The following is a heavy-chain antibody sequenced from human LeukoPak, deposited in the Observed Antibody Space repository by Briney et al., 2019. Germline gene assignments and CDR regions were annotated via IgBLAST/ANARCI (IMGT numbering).Heavy chain of an antibody. J-gene: IGHJ4*02. CDR2: INPSGGST. CDR3: ARDKVQTYYYDSSGYYYTLLAFDY. D-gene: IGHD3-22*01. V-gene: IGHV1-46*03. Sequence: GASVKVSCKASGYTFTGYYMHWVRQAPGQGLEWMGIINPSGGSTSYAQKFQGRVTMTRDTSTSTVYMELSSLRSEDTAVYYCARDKVQTYYYDSSGYYYTLLAFDYWGQGTLVTVSS. CDR1: GYTFTGYY.